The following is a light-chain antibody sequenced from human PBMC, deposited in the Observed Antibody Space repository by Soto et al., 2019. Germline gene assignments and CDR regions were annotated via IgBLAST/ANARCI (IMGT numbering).Light chain of an antibody. J-gene: IGKJ1*01. CDR1: QSISNN. V-gene: IGKV3-15*01. CDR2: DAS. CDR3: QQYNNWPPRT. Sequence: ILMTQSPATLSVSPGERATLSCRASQSISNNLAWYQQKPGQAPRLLIYDASTRATGIPARFSGSGSGTEFTLTCSGLQSEDFAVYYCQQYNNWPPRTFGQGTKVEIK.